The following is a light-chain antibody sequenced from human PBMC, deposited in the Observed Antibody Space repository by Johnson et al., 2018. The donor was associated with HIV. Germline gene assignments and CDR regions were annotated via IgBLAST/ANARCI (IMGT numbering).Light chain of an antibody. CDR3: GTWDSSLTSYV. V-gene: IGLV1-51*01. CDR2: DND. CDR1: SSNIGNNY. J-gene: IGLJ1*01. Sequence: QSVLTQPPSVYAAPGQKVTISCSGSSSNIGNNYVSWYQQLPHTAPKLLISDNDKRPSGIPDRFSGSKSGTSATLGITGLQTGDEADYYCGTWDSSLTSYVFGAGTKVTVL.